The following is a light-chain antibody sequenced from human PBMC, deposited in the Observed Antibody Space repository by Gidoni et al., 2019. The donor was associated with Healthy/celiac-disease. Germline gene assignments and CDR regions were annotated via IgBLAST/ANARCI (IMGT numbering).Light chain of an antibody. J-gene: IGKJ2*04. Sequence: AIRMTQSPSSFSASTGDRVTITCRASQGISSYLAWYQHKPGKAPKLLIYAASTLQSGVPSRFSGSGSGTDFTLTISCLQSEDFATYYCQQYYSYPRSFGQGTKLEIK. V-gene: IGKV1-8*01. CDR3: QQYYSYPRS. CDR2: AAS. CDR1: QGISSY.